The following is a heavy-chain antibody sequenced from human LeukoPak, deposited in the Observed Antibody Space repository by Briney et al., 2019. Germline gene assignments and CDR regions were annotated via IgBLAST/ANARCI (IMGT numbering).Heavy chain of an antibody. V-gene: IGHV4-38-2*01. CDR3: ARGGYGDFIFDY. CDR2: IYHSGST. J-gene: IGHJ4*02. D-gene: IGHD4-17*01. CDR1: GYSISSGYY. Sequence: PSETLSLTCAVSGYSISSGYYWGWIRQPPGKGLEWIGSIYHSGSTYYNPSPKSRVTISVDTSKNQFSLKLSSVTAADAAVYYCARGGYGDFIFDYWGQGTLVTVSS.